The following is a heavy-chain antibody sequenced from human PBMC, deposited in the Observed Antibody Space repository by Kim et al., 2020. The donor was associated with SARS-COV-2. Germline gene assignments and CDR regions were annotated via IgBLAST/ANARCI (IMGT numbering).Heavy chain of an antibody. CDR3: AKGEQQLVY. Sequence: SNKYYADSVKGRFTISRDNSKNTLYLQMNSLRAEDTAVYYCAKGEQQLVYWGQGTLVTVSS. V-gene: IGHV3-30*02. CDR2: SNK. D-gene: IGHD6-13*01. J-gene: IGHJ4*02.